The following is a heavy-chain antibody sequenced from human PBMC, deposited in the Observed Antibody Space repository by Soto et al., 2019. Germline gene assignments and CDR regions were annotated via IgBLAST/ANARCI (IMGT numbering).Heavy chain of an antibody. CDR3: ARADPDASVGY. Sequence: SETLSLTCTVSGGSMSSYDWTWLRQSPGRGLEWIGYISYSWSSYYNPSLKIRVTISADTSKNQFSLRMNSMIAPDTAVYYCARADPDASVGYWGQGTLVTVSS. CDR1: GGSMSSYD. V-gene: IGHV4-59*01. J-gene: IGHJ4*02. D-gene: IGHD2-15*01. CDR2: ISYSWSS.